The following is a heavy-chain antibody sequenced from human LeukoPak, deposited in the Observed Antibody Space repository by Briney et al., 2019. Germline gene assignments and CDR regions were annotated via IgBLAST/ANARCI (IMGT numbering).Heavy chain of an antibody. CDR2: INPNSGGT. Sequence: VASVKVSCKASGYTFTGYYMHWVRQAPGQGLEWMGWINPNSGGTNYAQKFQGRVTMTRDTSISTAYMELSRLRSDDTAVYYCARDGEYCSSTSCLDYYYYYMDVWGKGTTVTISS. D-gene: IGHD2-2*01. CDR3: ARDGEYCSSTSCLDYYYYYMDV. V-gene: IGHV1-2*02. J-gene: IGHJ6*03. CDR1: GYTFTGYY.